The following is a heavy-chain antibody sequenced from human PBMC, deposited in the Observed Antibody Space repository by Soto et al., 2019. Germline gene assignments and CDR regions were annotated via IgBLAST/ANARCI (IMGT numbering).Heavy chain of an antibody. CDR2: ISGSGGST. J-gene: IGHJ4*02. V-gene: IGHV3-23*01. D-gene: IGHD3-16*01. Sequence: EVQLLESGGGLVQPGGSLRLSCAASGFTFSSYAMSWVRQAPGKGLEWVSAISGSGGSTYYADSVKGRFTISRDNSKNTLYLQINSLRAEDTAVYYCANLGFGGRTSVGARSPIDYWGQGTLVTVSS. CDR3: ANLGFGGRTSVGARSPIDY. CDR1: GFTFSSYA.